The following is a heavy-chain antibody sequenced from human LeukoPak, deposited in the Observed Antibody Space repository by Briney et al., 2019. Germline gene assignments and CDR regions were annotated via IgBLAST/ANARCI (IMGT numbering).Heavy chain of an antibody. J-gene: IGHJ4*02. CDR2: ITGGGEST. CDR1: GFTFEASA. Sequence: GGSLRLSCAASGFTFEASAMSWVRQAPGKGLEWVAVITGGGESTYYADSVKGRFTISRDNSKKTLFLQVNGLRAEDTAVYYCAKRSGGNSGAFDYWGQGTLVTVSS. V-gene: IGHV3-23*01. CDR3: AKRSGGNSGAFDY. D-gene: IGHD4-23*01.